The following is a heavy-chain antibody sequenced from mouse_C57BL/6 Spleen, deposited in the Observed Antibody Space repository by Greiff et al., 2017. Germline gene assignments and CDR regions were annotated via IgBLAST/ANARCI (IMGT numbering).Heavy chain of an antibody. V-gene: IGHV5-4*03. CDR3: ARPGAYDHYAMDY. D-gene: IGHD6-5*01. CDR2: ISDGGSYT. CDR1: GFTFSSYA. Sequence: DVMLVESGGGLVKPGGSLKLSCAASGFTFSSYAMSWVRQTPEKRLEWVATISDGGSYTYYPDNVKGRFTISRDNAKNNLYLQMSHLKSEDTAMYYCARPGAYDHYAMDYWGQGTSVTVSS. J-gene: IGHJ4*01.